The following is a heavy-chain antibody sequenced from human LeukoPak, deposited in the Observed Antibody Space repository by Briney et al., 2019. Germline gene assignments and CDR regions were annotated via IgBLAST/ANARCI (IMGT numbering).Heavy chain of an antibody. CDR2: LYHRGNT. V-gene: IGHV4-38-2*02. CDR3: ARDGMATFDY. Sequence: SETLPLTCTVSGYSISSGYYWGWIRQPPGKGLEWIGSLYHRGNTYYNPSLKSRVTISLDTSKNQVSLRLSSVTAADTAVYYCARDGMATFDYWGQGTLVTVSS. D-gene: IGHD5-12*01. J-gene: IGHJ4*02. CDR1: GYSISSGYY.